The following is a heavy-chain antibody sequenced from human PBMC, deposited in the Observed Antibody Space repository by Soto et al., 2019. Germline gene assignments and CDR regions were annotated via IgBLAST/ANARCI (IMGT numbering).Heavy chain of an antibody. J-gene: IGHJ6*02. CDR1: GFTFSSYA. CDR2: ISGSGDST. V-gene: IGHV3-23*01. D-gene: IGHD3-10*01. CDR3: AKDRLLWFGELLSPPPRPGNGMDV. Sequence: GGSLRLSCAASGFTFSSYAMNWVRQAPGKGLEWVSVISGSGDSTYYADSVKGRFTISRDNSKNTLYLQMNSLRAEDTAVYYCAKDRLLWFGELLSPPPRPGNGMDVWGQGTTVPVSS.